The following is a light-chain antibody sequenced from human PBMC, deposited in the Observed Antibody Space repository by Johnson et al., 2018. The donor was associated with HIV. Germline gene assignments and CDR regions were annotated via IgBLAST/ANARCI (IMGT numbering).Light chain of an antibody. V-gene: IGLV1-51*02. Sequence: QSMVTQSPSVSAAPGQKVTISCSGSSSNIGNNYVSWYQQLPGTAPKLLIYENNKRPSGIPDRFSGSKSGTSATLGITGLQTGDEADYYCGTWDSSLSAYVVVTGTKVTVL. CDR1: SSNIGNNY. CDR3: GTWDSSLSAYV. CDR2: ENN. J-gene: IGLJ1*01.